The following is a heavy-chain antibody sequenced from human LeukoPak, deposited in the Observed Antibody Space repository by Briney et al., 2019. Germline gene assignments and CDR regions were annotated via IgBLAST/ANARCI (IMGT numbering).Heavy chain of an antibody. J-gene: IGHJ2*01. V-gene: IGHV3-23*01. CDR1: GFTFSTYA. CDR3: TKEFCGSRAACAGGSYYDF. Sequence: PGGSLRLSCAASGFTFSTYAMSWVRQAPGKGLEWVSALSGSGETTYYADSVKGRFTISRDNSENALYLQMNSLGAEDTALCYCTKEFCGSRAACAGGSYYDFWGRGALVTVSS. D-gene: IGHD2-15*01. CDR2: LSGSGETT.